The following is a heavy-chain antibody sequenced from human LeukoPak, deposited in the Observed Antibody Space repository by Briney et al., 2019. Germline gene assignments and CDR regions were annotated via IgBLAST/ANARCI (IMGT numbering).Heavy chain of an antibody. Sequence: GGSLRLSCAASEFTFSNYGMHWVRQAPGKGLEWVAFIQYDGSNKYYGNSVKGRFTISRDTSKNTLYLQMNSLRAEDTAVYYWAKEQGSGSYFDYWGQGTLVTVSS. CDR2: IQYDGSNK. J-gene: IGHJ4*02. D-gene: IGHD3-10*01. CDR3: AKEQGSGSYFDY. V-gene: IGHV3-30*02. CDR1: EFTFSNYG.